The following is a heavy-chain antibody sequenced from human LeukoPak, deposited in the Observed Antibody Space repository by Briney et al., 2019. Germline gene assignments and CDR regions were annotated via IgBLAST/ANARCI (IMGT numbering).Heavy chain of an antibody. J-gene: IGHJ3*02. CDR1: GFTVSSNY. CDR2: IYSGGNT. CDR3: ARLRALCAVDI. Sequence: PGGSLRLSCAASGFTVSSNYMSWVRQAPGKGLEWVSVIYSGGNTYYADSVKGRFTISRDNSKNTLYLQMNSLRAEDTAVYYCARLRALCAVDIWGQGTMVTVSS. V-gene: IGHV3-66*01. D-gene: IGHD3-16*01.